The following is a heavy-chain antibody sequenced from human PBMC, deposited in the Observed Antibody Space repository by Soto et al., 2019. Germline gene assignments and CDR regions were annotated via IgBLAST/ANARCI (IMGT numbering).Heavy chain of an antibody. CDR2: ISSSSSYI. Sequence: GGSLRLSCAASGFTFSSYSMNWVRQAPGKGLEWVSSISSSSSYIYYADSVKGRFTISRDNAKNSLYLQMNSLRAEDTAVYYCARDQPGVVMLGMDVWGQGTTVTVSS. CDR3: ARDQPGVVMLGMDV. J-gene: IGHJ6*02. CDR1: GFTFSSYS. D-gene: IGHD3-16*01. V-gene: IGHV3-21*01.